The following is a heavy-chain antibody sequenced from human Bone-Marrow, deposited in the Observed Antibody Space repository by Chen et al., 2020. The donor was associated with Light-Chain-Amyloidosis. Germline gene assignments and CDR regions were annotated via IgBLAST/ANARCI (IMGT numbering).Heavy chain of an antibody. J-gene: IGHJ4*02. CDR1: GYTFPNYW. V-gene: IGHV5-51*01. Sequence: CKGSGYTFPNYWIGWVRQMPGKGLEWMGVIYPDDSDARDSPSFEGQVTISADKSITTAYLQWRSLKASDTAMYYCARRRDGYNFDYWGQGTLVTVSS. D-gene: IGHD5-12*01. CDR3: ARRRDGYNFDY. CDR2: IYPDDSDA.